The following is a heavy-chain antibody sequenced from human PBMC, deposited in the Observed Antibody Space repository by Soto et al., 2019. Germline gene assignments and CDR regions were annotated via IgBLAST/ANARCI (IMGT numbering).Heavy chain of an antibody. V-gene: IGHV4-39*01. CDR1: GGSISSSSYY. D-gene: IGHD2-15*01. CDR3: ARSGDIVPDY. Sequence: LTCTVSGGSISSSSYYWGWIRQPPGKGLEWIGSIYYSGSTYYNPSLKSRVTISVDTSKNQFSLKLSSVTAADTAVYYCARSGDIVPDYWGQGTLVTVSS. J-gene: IGHJ4*02. CDR2: IYYSGST.